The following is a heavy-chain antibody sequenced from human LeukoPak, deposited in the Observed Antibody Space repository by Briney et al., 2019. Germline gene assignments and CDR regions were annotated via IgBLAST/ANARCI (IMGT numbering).Heavy chain of an antibody. CDR1: GGSVSRGSYY. CDR2: INYSGST. D-gene: IGHD3-3*01. CDR3: ARETILRAANWFDP. Sequence: SETLSLTCSVSGGSVSRGSYYWSWIRQPPGQTLEWIGYINYSGSTNFNPSLKSRVTISKDTSEYQFSLKLSSVTAADTAVYFCARETILRAANWFDPWGQGTLVTVSS. J-gene: IGHJ5*02. V-gene: IGHV4-61*01.